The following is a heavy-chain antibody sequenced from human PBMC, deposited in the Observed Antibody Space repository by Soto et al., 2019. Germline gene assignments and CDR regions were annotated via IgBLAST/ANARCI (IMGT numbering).Heavy chain of an antibody. D-gene: IGHD1-26*01. CDR1: GFPFPQYD. CDR2: VGRFGNT. V-gene: IGHV3-23*01. J-gene: IGHJ4*02. Sequence: HPGGSLRLSCAASGFPFPQYDMNWVRQAHGKGLEWVAAVGRFGNTYYRDSLRGCFTISRDDSRNLVYLQMSRLRLDDTAVYFCAKEGSRPTPAADYFDSWAPGTLLTVSS. CDR3: AKEGSRPTPAADYFDS.